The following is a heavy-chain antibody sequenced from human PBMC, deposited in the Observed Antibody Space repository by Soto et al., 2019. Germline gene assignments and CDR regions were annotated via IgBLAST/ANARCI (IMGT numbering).Heavy chain of an antibody. Sequence: QVQLQESGPGLVKPLETLSLTCAVSGGSISGYYWNWIRQPPGKGLEWIGYVSSSGSTKHNPSLKSRVTMSVDTSKNQFSLNLNSVTAADTAVYYCARYEFSSGWYEYFQYWGRGPLVAVSS. D-gene: IGHD6-19*01. J-gene: IGHJ4*02. V-gene: IGHV4-59*08. CDR2: VSSSGST. CDR1: GGSISGYY. CDR3: ARYEFSSGWYEYFQY.